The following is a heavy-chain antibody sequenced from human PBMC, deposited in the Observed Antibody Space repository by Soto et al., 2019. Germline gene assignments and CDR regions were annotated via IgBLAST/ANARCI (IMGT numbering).Heavy chain of an antibody. Sequence: QLQLQESGPGLVKPSETLSLTCTVSGGSISSSSYYWGWIRQPPGKGLEWIGSIYYSASTYYNPSLKSRGTISVDTSKNQFSLKLSSVTAADTAVYYCARLRVTTGYYYYGMDVWGQGTTVTVSS. CDR3: ARLRVTTGYYYYGMDV. J-gene: IGHJ6*02. V-gene: IGHV4-39*01. D-gene: IGHD4-17*01. CDR2: IYYSAST. CDR1: GGSISSSSYY.